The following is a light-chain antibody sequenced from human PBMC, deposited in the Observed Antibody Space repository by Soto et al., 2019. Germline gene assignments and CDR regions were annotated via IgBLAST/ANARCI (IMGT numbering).Light chain of an antibody. CDR3: QQYSSYSLT. J-gene: IGKJ1*01. CDR2: VAS. Sequence: IQMTQSPSSVSASVGDRVTITCRAIQSISGWLAWYQQKPGKAPRLLMYVASTLQSGVPSRFSGSGSTTDFTLTISRLQPDDFATYYCQQYSSYSLTFGQGTKVDIK. CDR1: QSISGW. V-gene: IGKV1-5*01.